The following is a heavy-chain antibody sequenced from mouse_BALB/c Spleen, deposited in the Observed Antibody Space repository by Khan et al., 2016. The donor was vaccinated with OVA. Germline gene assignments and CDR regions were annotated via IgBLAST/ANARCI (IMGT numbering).Heavy chain of an antibody. V-gene: IGHV1-4*01. CDR2: LNPSNGYT. CDR3: AREGAYYRSDGWFSY. CDR1: GYTFTTYT. Sequence: VQLQESGAELARPGASVKMSCKASGYTFTTYTMHWVKQRPGQGLEWIGYLNPSNGYTNYNQKFKDKSTLTADKSSSTAYMQLSSLTSDYSAVYYCAREGAYYRSDGWFSYWGQGTLVTVSA. J-gene: IGHJ3*01. D-gene: IGHD2-14*01.